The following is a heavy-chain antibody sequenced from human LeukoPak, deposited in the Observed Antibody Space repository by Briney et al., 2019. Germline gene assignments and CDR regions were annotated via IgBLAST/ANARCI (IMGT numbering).Heavy chain of an antibody. J-gene: IGHJ1*01. D-gene: IGHD3-22*01. V-gene: IGHV3-74*01. CDR3: ARAPSEIGGYYPEYFRH. Sequence: GGSLRLSCAASGFTFSSYWMHWVRQSPGKGLVWVSRMKSDGSTNYADSVKGRITISRDNAKNTLSLQMNSLRAEDTGVYYCARAPSEIGGYYPEYFRHWGQGTLVTVSS. CDR2: MKSDGST. CDR1: GFTFSSYW.